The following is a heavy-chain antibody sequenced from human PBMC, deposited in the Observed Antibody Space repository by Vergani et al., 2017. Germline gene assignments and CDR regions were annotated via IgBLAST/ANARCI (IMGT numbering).Heavy chain of an antibody. Sequence: QVQLRQWGAGLVKPSETLSLTCAVYGGSFSGYYWSWIRQPPGKGLEWIGEINHSGSTNYNPSLKSRVTISVDTSKNQFSLKLSSVTAADTAVYYCARGLSGSSYYYYMDVWGKGTTVTVSS. CDR3: ARGLSGSSYYYYMDV. D-gene: IGHD6-6*01. CDR1: GGSFSGYY. J-gene: IGHJ6*03. V-gene: IGHV4-34*02. CDR2: INHSGST.